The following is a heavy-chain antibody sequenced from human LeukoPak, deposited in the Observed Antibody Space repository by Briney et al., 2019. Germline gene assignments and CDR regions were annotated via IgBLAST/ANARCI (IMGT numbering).Heavy chain of an antibody. CDR3: ARVGSGDIYGYGDY. CDR2: LYSGGNT. V-gene: IGHV3-66*01. J-gene: IGHJ4*02. D-gene: IGHD5-18*01. CDR1: GFTVRTNY. Sequence: GRSLRLSCAASGFTVRTNYMSWVRQAPGKGLEWVSVLYSGGNTYYADSVKGRFTISRDDSKNTLYLQMSSLRVEDTAVYYCARVGSGDIYGYGDYWGQGTLVTVSS.